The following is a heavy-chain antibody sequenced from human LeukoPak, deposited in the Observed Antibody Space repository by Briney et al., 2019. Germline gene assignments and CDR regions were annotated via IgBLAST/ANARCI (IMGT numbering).Heavy chain of an antibody. CDR2: IYYSGSS. V-gene: IGHV4-61*08. CDR3: ARVSSGGKAYYFDY. J-gene: IGHJ4*02. Sequence: SETLSLTCAVSGGSISSGGYSWSWIRQPPGKGLEWIGYIYYSGSSYYNPSLKSRVTISVDTSKNQFSLKLSSVTAADTAVYYCARVSSGGKAYYFDYWGQGTLVTVSS. CDR1: GGSISSGGYS. D-gene: IGHD4-23*01.